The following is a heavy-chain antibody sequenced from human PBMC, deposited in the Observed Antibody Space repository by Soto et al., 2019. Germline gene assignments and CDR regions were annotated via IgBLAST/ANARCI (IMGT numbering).Heavy chain of an antibody. CDR1: GGTFSSYA. V-gene: IGHV1-69*13. Sequence: GASVKVSCKASGGTFSSYAISWVRQAPGQGLEWMGGIIPIFGTANYAQKFQGRVAITADESTSTAYMELSSLRSEDTAVYYCATTPGGTKYNWFDPWGQGTLVTVSS. D-gene: IGHD3-16*01. CDR2: IIPIFGTA. J-gene: IGHJ5*02. CDR3: ATTPGGTKYNWFDP.